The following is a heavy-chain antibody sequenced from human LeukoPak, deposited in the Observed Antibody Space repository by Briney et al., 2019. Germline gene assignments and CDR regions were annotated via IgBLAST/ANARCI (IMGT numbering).Heavy chain of an antibody. V-gene: IGHV1-2*02. CDR2: INPNSGGT. J-gene: IGHJ4*02. CDR3: ARGSSAWDHFDY. D-gene: IGHD6-25*01. Sequence: ASVKVSCKASGYTFTGYYMHWVRQAPGQGLEWMGWINPNSGGTNYAQQFQGRVTMTSDTSISTAYMELSSLGSDDTAVYYCARGSSAWDHFDYWGQGTLVTVSS. CDR1: GYTFTGYY.